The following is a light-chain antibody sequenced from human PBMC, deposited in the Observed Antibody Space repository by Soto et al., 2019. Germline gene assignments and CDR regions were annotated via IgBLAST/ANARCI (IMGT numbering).Light chain of an antibody. CDR3: QQYYSTPRT. V-gene: IGKV4-1*01. Sequence: DIVMTQSPDSLAVSLGARATINCKSSQSVLYSSNNKNYLAWYQQKPGQPPKLLIYWASTRESGVPDRFSGSGSGTDFTLTISSLQAEDVAVYYCQQYYSTPRTVGQGTKLEIK. CDR1: QSVLYSSNNKNY. CDR2: WAS. J-gene: IGKJ2*01.